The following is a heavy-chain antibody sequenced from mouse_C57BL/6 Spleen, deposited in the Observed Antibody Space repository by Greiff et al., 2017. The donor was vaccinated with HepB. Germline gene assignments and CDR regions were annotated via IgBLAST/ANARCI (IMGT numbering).Heavy chain of an antibody. V-gene: IGHV14-1*01. CDR1: GFNIKDYY. D-gene: IGHD1-1*01. Sequence: EVQLQQSGAELVRPGASVKLSCTASGFNIKDYYMHWVKQRPEQGLEWIGRIDPEDGDTEYAPKFQGKATMTADTSSNTAYLQLSSLTSEDTAVYYCTTGYGSSPSWFAYWGQGTLVTVSA. CDR2: IDPEDGDT. CDR3: TTGYGSSPSWFAY. J-gene: IGHJ3*01.